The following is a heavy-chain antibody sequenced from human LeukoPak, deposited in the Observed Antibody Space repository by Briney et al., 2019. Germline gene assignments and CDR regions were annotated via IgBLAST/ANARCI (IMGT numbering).Heavy chain of an antibody. V-gene: IGHV4-59*01. J-gene: IGHJ4*02. CDR1: GGSISTYY. D-gene: IGHD3-10*01. CDR3: ARVGSGSFDY. Sequence: PSETLSLTCTVSGGSISTYYWSWIRQPPGKGLEWIGYIYYSGNTNCNPSLKSRVTISIDTSKNQFSLKLSSVTAADTAVYYCARVGSGSFDYWGRGTLVTVSS. CDR2: IYYSGNT.